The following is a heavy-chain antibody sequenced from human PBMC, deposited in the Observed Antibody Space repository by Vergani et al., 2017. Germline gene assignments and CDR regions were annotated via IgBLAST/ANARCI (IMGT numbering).Heavy chain of an antibody. CDR3: ASVELGYGDYYYYGMDV. CDR1: GGTFSSYT. D-gene: IGHD4-17*01. Sequence: QVQLVQSGAEVKKPGSSVKVSCKASGGTFSSYTISWVRQAPGQGLEWMGRIIPILGIANYAQKFQGRVTITADKSTSTAYMGLSSLRSEDTAVYYCASVELGYGDYYYYGMDVWSEGTTVTVSS. CDR2: IIPILGIA. V-gene: IGHV1-69*02. J-gene: IGHJ6*04.